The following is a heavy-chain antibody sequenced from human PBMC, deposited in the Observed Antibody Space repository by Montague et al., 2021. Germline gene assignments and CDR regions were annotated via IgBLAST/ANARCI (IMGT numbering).Heavy chain of an antibody. CDR1: GFTFSNYY. CDR3: ARDTAIVHNWFDS. CDR2: INTSSSTI. V-gene: IGHV3-48*04. D-gene: IGHD5-18*01. Sequence: SLRLSCAASGFTFSNYYMSWVRQAPGKGLEWVSSINTSSSTIYYADSVKGRFTISRDNAKNSLYLQMNSLRAEDTAVYYCARDTAIVHNWFDSWGQGTLVTVSS. J-gene: IGHJ5*01.